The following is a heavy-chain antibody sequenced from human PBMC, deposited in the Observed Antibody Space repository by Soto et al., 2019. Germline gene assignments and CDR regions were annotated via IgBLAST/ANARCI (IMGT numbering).Heavy chain of an antibody. CDR2: ISAYNGNT. CDR1: GGTFSSYG. D-gene: IGHD1-26*01. CDR3: ARDAAVGLFDY. V-gene: IGHV1-18*01. Sequence: ASVKVSCKASGGTFSSYGISWVRQAPGQCLEWLGWISAYNGNTNYAQKLQGRVTMTTDTSTSTAYMELRSLRSDDTAVYYCARDAAVGLFDYWGQGTLVTVSS. J-gene: IGHJ4*02.